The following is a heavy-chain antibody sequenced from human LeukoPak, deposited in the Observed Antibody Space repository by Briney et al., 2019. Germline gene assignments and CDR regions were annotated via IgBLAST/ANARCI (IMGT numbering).Heavy chain of an antibody. CDR2: IYYSGST. CDR1: GGSISSSSYY. V-gene: IGHV4-39*01. Sequence: SETLSLTCTVSGGSISSSSYYWGWIRQPPGKGLEWIGSIYYSGSTYYNPSLKSRVTISVDTSKNQFSLKLSSMTAADTAVYYCARHNGRYDFWSGYYLSYYFDYWGQGTLVTVSS. J-gene: IGHJ4*02. CDR3: ARHNGRYDFWSGYYLSYYFDY. D-gene: IGHD3-3*01.